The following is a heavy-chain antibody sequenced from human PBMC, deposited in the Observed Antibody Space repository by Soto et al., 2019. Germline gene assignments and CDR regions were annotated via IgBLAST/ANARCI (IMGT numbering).Heavy chain of an antibody. V-gene: IGHV4-59*01. D-gene: IGHD2-2*01. J-gene: IGHJ4*02. CDR3: ARVGYCSSTPCWPIGYFEY. CDR1: GDSISSFY. CDR2: IFSSGST. Sequence: PSETLSLTCIVSGDSISSFYWTWIRQPPGKGLEWVGYIFSSGSTNYNPSLKSRVTISVDTSENQSSLKLTSVTAADTAVYYCARVGYCSSTPCWPIGYFEYWGQGTLVTVPQ.